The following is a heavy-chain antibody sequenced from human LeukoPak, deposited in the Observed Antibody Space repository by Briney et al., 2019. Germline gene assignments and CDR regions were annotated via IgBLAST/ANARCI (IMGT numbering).Heavy chain of an antibody. Sequence: GASVKVSCKASGYTFSSYYIHWVRQAPGQGLEWVGMINPSGGTTNYAQKFQGRVTMTRDMSTSTVYVELRSLRSDDTAVYYCARGNWGHFDYWGQGTLVTVSS. CDR3: ARGNWGHFDY. V-gene: IGHV1-46*01. CDR2: INPSGGTT. D-gene: IGHD7-27*01. J-gene: IGHJ4*02. CDR1: GYTFSSYY.